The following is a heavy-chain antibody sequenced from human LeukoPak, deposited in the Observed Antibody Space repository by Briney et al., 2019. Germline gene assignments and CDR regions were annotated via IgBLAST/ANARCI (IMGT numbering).Heavy chain of an antibody. Sequence: PGRSLRLSCAASGFTFSSYDMHWVRQAPGKGLEWAAVISYDGNNKYYADSVKGRFTISRDNSEKTLYLQMNSLRAEDTAVYYCARDAYNEEDWYFDLWGRGILVTVSS. CDR1: GFTFSSYD. V-gene: IGHV3-30-3*01. D-gene: IGHD5-24*01. CDR2: ISYDGNNK. J-gene: IGHJ2*01. CDR3: ARDAYNEEDWYFDL.